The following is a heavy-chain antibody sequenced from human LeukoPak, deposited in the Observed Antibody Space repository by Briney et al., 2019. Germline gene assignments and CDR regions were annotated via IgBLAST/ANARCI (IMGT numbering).Heavy chain of an antibody. V-gene: IGHV4-39*07. Sequence: PSETLSLTCTVSGGSISSSSYYWGWIRQPPGKGLEWIGSIYYSGSTYYNPSLKSRVTISVDTSKNQFSLKLSSVTAADTAVYYCAREPIPTLAAAGTPGEDAFDIWGQGTMVTVSS. CDR3: AREPIPTLAAAGTPGEDAFDI. J-gene: IGHJ3*02. D-gene: IGHD6-13*01. CDR1: GGSISSSSYY. CDR2: IYYSGST.